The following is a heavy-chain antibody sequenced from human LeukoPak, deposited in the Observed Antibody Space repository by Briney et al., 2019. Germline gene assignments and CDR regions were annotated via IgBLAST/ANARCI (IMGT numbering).Heavy chain of an antibody. CDR3: AKDGGIVYYYYMDV. CDR1: GFTFSSYG. J-gene: IGHJ6*03. V-gene: IGHV3-30*02. D-gene: IGHD3-16*01. CDR2: IRYDGSNK. Sequence: GSLRLSCAASGFTFSSYGMHWVRQAPGKGLEWVAFIRYDGSNKYYADSVKGRFTISRDNSENTLYLQMNSLRAEDTAVYYCAKDGGIVYYYYMDVWGKGTTVTVSS.